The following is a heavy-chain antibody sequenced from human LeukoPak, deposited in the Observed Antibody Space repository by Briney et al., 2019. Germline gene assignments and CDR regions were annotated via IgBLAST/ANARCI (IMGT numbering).Heavy chain of an antibody. V-gene: IGHV4-59*01. CDR2: IYYSGST. D-gene: IGHD3-22*01. Sequence: SETLSLTCTVSGGSISSYYWSWIRQPPGKGLEWIGYIYYSGSTNYNPSLKSRVTISVDTSKNQFSLKLSSVTAADTAVYYCARDIDYYDSSGYYYGAFDIWGRGTMVTVSS. CDR3: ARDIDYYDSSGYYYGAFDI. CDR1: GGSISSYY. J-gene: IGHJ3*02.